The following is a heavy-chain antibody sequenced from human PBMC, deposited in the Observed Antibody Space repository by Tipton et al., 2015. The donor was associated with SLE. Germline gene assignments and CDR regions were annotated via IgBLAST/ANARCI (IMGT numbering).Heavy chain of an antibody. CDR1: GGSISTYY. D-gene: IGHD6-6*01. CDR3: ARGASDAFDI. J-gene: IGHJ3*02. V-gene: IGHV4-59*01. Sequence: LRLSCTVSGGSISTYYWAWIRQPPGKGLEWIGYIYYSVSTNYSPSLKSRVTMSVDTSKNQFSLRMRSMTAADTAVYYCARGASDAFDIWGQGTMVTVSS. CDR2: IYYSVST.